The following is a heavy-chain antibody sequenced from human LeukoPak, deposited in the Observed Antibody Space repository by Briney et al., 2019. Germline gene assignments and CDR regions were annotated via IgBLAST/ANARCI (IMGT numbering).Heavy chain of an antibody. Sequence: SETLSLTCTVSGGSISSYYWSWIRQPPGKGLEWIGYIYYSGSTNYNPSLKSRVTTSVDTSKNQFSLKVNSVTAADTAVYYCARQYGDYSIDCWGQGTLVTVSS. CDR3: ARQYGDYSIDC. J-gene: IGHJ4*02. CDR2: IYYSGST. V-gene: IGHV4-59*08. D-gene: IGHD4-17*01. CDR1: GGSISSYY.